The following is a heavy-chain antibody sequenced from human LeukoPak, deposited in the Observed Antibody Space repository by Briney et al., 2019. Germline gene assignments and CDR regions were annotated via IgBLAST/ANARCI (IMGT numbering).Heavy chain of an antibody. V-gene: IGHV3-30-3*01. D-gene: IGHD5-24*01. CDR3: ARDAGRWLQLGYFDY. Sequence: GGSLRLSCAASGFTFSSYTMHRVRQAPGKGLEWVAVISYDGSNKYYADSVEGRFTISRDNSKNTLYLQMNSLRTEDTAVYYCARDAGRWLQLGYFDYWGQGTLVTVSS. CDR1: GFTFSSYT. CDR2: ISYDGSNK. J-gene: IGHJ4*02.